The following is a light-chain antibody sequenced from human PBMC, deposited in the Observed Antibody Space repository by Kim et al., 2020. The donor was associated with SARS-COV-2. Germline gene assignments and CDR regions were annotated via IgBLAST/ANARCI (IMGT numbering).Light chain of an antibody. CDR1: KLGDKY. J-gene: IGLJ2*01. Sequence: SYELTQPPSVSVSPGQTASITCSGDKLGDKYASWYQQKPGQSPVVVIYQNNKRPSGIPERFSGSNSGNTATLTISGTQAMDEADYYCQAWDSSTGVFGGGTQLTVL. V-gene: IGLV3-1*01. CDR2: QNN. CDR3: QAWDSSTGV.